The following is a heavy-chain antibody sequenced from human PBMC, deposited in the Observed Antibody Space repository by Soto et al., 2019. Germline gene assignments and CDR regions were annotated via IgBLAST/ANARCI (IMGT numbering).Heavy chain of an antibody. CDR3: ACGAAAAGPWYNWFDP. D-gene: IGHD6-13*01. CDR1: GGTFNSYT. J-gene: IGHJ5*02. Sequence: QVQLVQSGAEVKKPGSSVKVSCRASGGTFNSYTLSWVRQAPGQGFEWLGRFIPVLGVTNYAQKFQGRVTLAADKCTSTAYMELNNLTSEDTAVYYCACGAAAAGPWYNWFDPWGKGTLVTVFS. CDR2: FIPVLGVT. V-gene: IGHV1-69*02.